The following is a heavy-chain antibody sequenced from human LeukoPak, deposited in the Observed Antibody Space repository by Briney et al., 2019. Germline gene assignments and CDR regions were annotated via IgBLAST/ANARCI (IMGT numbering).Heavy chain of an antibody. CDR1: GGSISSGDYY. V-gene: IGHV4-30-4*01. J-gene: IGHJ2*01. Sequence: SQTLSLTCTVSGGSISSGDYYWSWIRQPPGKGLEWIGYIYYSGSTYYNPSLKSRVTISVDTSKNQFSLKLSSVTAADTAVYYCASRYGSGSYLGDWWFFDPWGRGTLVTVSS. CDR2: IYYSGST. CDR3: ASRYGSGSYLGDWWFFDP. D-gene: IGHD3-10*01.